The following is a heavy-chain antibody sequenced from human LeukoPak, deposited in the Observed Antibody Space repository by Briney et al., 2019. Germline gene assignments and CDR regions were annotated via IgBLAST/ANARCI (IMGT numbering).Heavy chain of an antibody. V-gene: IGHV1-69*13. CDR3: ASGVTTSSSFDY. D-gene: IGHD4-11*01. Sequence: SVKVSCKASGGTFSSYAISWVRQAPGQGLEWMGGIIPIFGTANYAQKFQGRVTITADESTSTAYMELSSLRSKDTAVYYCASGVTTSSSFDYWGQGTLVTVSS. J-gene: IGHJ4*02. CDR2: IIPIFGTA. CDR1: GGTFSSYA.